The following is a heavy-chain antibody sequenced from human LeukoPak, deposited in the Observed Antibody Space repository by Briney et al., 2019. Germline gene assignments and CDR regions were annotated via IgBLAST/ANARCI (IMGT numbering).Heavy chain of an antibody. CDR2: IRSKANSYAT. J-gene: IGHJ6*02. CDR3: TRRGEVNYYGMDV. Sequence: GGSLRLSCAASGFTFSGSAIHWVRQASGKGLEWLGRIRSKANSYATAYAASVKGRFAISREDSKNTTYLQMNSLKTEDTAVYYCTRRGEVNYYGMDVWGQGTTVTVSS. D-gene: IGHD3-10*01. CDR1: GFTFSGSA. V-gene: IGHV3-73*01.